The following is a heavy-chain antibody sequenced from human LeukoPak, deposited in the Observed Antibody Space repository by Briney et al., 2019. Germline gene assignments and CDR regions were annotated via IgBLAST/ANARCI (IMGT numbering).Heavy chain of an antibody. CDR1: GYTFTSYY. D-gene: IGHD3-10*01. J-gene: IGHJ5*02. CDR2: INPSGGST. Sequence: ASVKVSCKASGYTFTSYYMHWVRQAPGQGLEWMGIINPSGGSTSYAQKFQGRVTMTRDTSTSTVYMELSSLRSEDTAVYYCARDIGYYGSGSYYPAHDTYNWFDPWGQGTLVTVSS. CDR3: ARDIGYYGSGSYYPAHDTYNWFDP. V-gene: IGHV1-46*01.